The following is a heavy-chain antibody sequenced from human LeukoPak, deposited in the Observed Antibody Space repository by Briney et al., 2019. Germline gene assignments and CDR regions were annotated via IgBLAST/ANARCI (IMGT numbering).Heavy chain of an antibody. V-gene: IGHV3-23*01. Sequence: GGSLRLSCAASGFNFSTYAMSWVRQAPGKGLEWVSGISGGGESTYYADSVKGRFTISRDNSKNTLYLQMNSLRAEDTAVYYCARPPPEGGDYGFYFDYWGQGTLVTVSS. J-gene: IGHJ4*02. D-gene: IGHD4-17*01. CDR2: ISGGGEST. CDR3: ARPPPEGGDYGFYFDY. CDR1: GFNFSTYA.